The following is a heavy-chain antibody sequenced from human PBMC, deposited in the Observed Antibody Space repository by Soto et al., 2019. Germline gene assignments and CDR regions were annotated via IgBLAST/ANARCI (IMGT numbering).Heavy chain of an antibody. CDR1: GFTFSSYA. CDR3: ARRLTTTVSALGY. J-gene: IGHJ4*02. Sequence: QVQLVESGGGVVQPGGSLRLSCKASGFTFSSYAIHWVRQAPGKGLEWVSVISADGVNKHSAESVRGRFVISRDNSKNTVHLEMKRLRLEDTAVYFWARRLTTTVSALGYWGQGSLVNVSS. CDR2: ISADGVNK. V-gene: IGHV3-30*09. D-gene: IGHD4-17*01.